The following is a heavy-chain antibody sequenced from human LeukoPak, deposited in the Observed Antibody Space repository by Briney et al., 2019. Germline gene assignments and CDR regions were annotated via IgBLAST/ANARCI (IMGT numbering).Heavy chain of an antibody. CDR3: AKDGGLWVSAHWGDS. J-gene: IGHJ4*02. D-gene: IGHD7-27*01. CDR2: ITTGDGNT. CDR1: GFTFSSYT. V-gene: IGHV3-23*01. Sequence: GGSLRLSCTASGFTFSSYTMTWVRQAPGKGLKWVSTITTGDGNTYYADSVKGRFTVSRGDSKNTLYLQMNSLRAEDTAVYYCAKDGGLWVSAHWGDSWGRGTLVTVSS.